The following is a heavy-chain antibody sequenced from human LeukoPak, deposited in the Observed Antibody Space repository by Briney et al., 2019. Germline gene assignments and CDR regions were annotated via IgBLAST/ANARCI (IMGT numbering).Heavy chain of an antibody. V-gene: IGHV4-4*07. CDR2: IYTRGST. CDR3: ARDQQYYYDSSGYYRTDWFDP. J-gene: IGHJ5*02. D-gene: IGHD3-22*01. Sequence: SETLSLTCTVSGGSISTFYWSWIRQPAGKGLEWIGRIYTRGSTNYTPSLQSRVTMSVDTSKNQFSLKLSSVTAADTAVYYCARDQQYYYDSSGYYRTDWFDPWGQGTLVTVSS. CDR1: GGSISTFY.